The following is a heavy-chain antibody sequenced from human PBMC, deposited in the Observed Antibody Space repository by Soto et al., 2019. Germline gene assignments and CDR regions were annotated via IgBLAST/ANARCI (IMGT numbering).Heavy chain of an antibody. J-gene: IGHJ4*02. CDR1: GFSLSASGVG. CDR2: IYWDDSK. Sequence: QITLKESGPTVVKPTPTLTLTCTFSGFSLSASGVGVAWLRQPPGKALAWLALIYWDDSKYYSPSLKSRLSITKDTSANQVVLTLTNVDPVDTATYYCAHRLTRSPPGFWGQGTLGTVSS. CDR3: AHRLTRSPPGF. V-gene: IGHV2-5*02. D-gene: IGHD3-10*01.